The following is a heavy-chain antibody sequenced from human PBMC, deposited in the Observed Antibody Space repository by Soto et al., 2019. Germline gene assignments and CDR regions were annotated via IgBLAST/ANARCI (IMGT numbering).Heavy chain of an antibody. Sequence: QITLKESGPTLVKPTQTLTLTFTFSGFSLSTSVVGVGWIRQPPGKALEWLVLIYWDDDKRYSPSLKSRLTITKDTSKNQVVLTMTNMDPVDTATYYCARMGATVAFDIWGQGTMVTVSS. D-gene: IGHD1-26*01. CDR1: GFSLSTSVVG. CDR2: IYWDDDK. V-gene: IGHV2-5*02. J-gene: IGHJ3*02. CDR3: ARMGATVAFDI.